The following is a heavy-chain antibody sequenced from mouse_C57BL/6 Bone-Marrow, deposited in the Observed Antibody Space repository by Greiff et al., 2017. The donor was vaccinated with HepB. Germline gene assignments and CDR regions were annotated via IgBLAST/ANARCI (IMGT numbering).Heavy chain of an antibody. J-gene: IGHJ3*01. CDR1: GFTFSDYG. D-gene: IGHD2-4*01. V-gene: IGHV5-15*01. Sequence: EVKLVESGGGLVQPGGSLKLSCAASGFTFSDYGMAWVRQATRQGPEWVAFMSTLAYSIYYADTVTGRFTISRENAKNTLDLEMSSLRSEDTAMYYCARTYYDLEVFAYWGQGTLVTVSA. CDR3: ARTYYDLEVFAY. CDR2: MSTLAYSI.